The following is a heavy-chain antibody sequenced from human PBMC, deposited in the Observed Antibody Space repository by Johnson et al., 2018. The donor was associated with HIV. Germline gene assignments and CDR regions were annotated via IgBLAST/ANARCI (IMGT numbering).Heavy chain of an antibody. V-gene: IGHV3-30-3*01. Sequence: QVQLVESGGGVVQPGRSLRLSCAASGFTFSSYAMHWVRQAPGKGLEWVAVISYDGSNKYYADSVKGRFTISRDNSKNTLYLQMNSLRAEDTAVYYCARERGSGITMARGVIQPAFDIWGQGTMVTVSS. CDR2: ISYDGSNK. D-gene: IGHD3-10*01. CDR1: GFTFSSYA. CDR3: ARERGSGITMARGVIQPAFDI. J-gene: IGHJ3*02.